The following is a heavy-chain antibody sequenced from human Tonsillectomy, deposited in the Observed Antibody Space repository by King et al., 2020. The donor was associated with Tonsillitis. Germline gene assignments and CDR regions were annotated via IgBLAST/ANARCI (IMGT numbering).Heavy chain of an antibody. D-gene: IGHD3-22*01. V-gene: IGHV3-30*02. J-gene: IGHJ4*02. CDR3: AKEGYYDSSGYPYFDY. Sequence: HVQLVESGGGVVQPGGSLRLSCAASGFTFSSYGMHWVRQAPGKGLEWVAFIRYDGSNKYYADSVKGRFTISRDNSKNTLYLQMNSLRAEDTAVYYCAKEGYYDSSGYPYFDYWRQGPLVTVSS. CDR2: IRYDGSNK. CDR1: GFTFSSYG.